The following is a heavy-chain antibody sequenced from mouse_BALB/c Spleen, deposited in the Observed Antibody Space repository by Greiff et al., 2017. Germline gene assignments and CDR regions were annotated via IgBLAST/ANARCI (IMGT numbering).Heavy chain of an antibody. Sequence: QVQLQQSGAELVKPGAPVKLSCKASGYTFTSYWMNWVKQRPGRGLEWIGRIDPSDSETHYNQKFKDKATLTVDKSSSTAYIQLSSLTSEDSAVYYCARSKVFFDDWGQGTTLTVSS. CDR2: IDPSDSET. CDR3: ARSKVFFDD. CDR1: GYTFTSYW. V-gene: IGHV1-69*02. J-gene: IGHJ2*01.